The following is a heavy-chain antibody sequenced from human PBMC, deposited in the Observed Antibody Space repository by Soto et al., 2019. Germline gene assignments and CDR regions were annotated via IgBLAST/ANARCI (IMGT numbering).Heavy chain of an antibody. V-gene: IGHV4-30-4*01. Sequence: SETLSLTCTVSGGSIKSDYYWAWVRQPPGGGLEWMGYKYYSGATDSDPSLEARVSFSVDTSKNQFFLNLTSVTVADTAVYYCARGRPNYFYYGLDVWGPGIPVTVSS. J-gene: IGHJ6*02. CDR1: GGSIKSDYY. CDR2: KYYSGAT. CDR3: ARGRPNYFYYGLDV.